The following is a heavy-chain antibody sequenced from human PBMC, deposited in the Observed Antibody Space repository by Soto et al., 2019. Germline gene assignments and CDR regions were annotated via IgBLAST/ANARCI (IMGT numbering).Heavy chain of an antibody. CDR2: ISYDGSNK. V-gene: IGHV3-30*03. Sequence: GGSLRLSCAASGFTFSSYGMHWVRQSPGKGLEWVAVISYDGSNKYYADSVKGRFTISRDNSKNTLYLQMNSLRAEDTAVYYCARAPHYYDSSGLYYYGMDVWGQGTTVTVSS. J-gene: IGHJ6*02. CDR3: ARAPHYYDSSGLYYYGMDV. D-gene: IGHD3-22*01. CDR1: GFTFSSYG.